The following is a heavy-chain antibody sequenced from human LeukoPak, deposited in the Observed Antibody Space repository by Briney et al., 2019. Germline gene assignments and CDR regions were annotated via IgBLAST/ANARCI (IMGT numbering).Heavy chain of an antibody. V-gene: IGHV4-39*07. Sequence: PSETLSLTCTVSGGSISSSSYYWGWIRQPPGKGLEWIGSIYYSGSTYYNPSLKSRVTISVDTSKNQFSLKLSSVTAADTAVYYCARDYPIVVEGGDGMDVWGQGTTVTVSS. CDR3: ARDYPIVVEGGDGMDV. CDR1: GGSISSSSYY. J-gene: IGHJ6*02. CDR2: IYYSGST. D-gene: IGHD3-22*01.